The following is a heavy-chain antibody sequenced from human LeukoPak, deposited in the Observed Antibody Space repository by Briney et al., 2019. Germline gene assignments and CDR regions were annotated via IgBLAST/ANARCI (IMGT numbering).Heavy chain of an antibody. J-gene: IGHJ4*02. CDR3: ARSYYDSSGSPFAY. CDR1: GYTFTSYG. Sequence: GASVKVSCKASGYTFTSYGISWVRQAPGQGLEWMGWISAYNGNTNYAQKLQGRVTMTTDTSTSTAYMELRSLRSYDTAVYYCARSYYDSSGSPFAYWGQGTLVTVSS. D-gene: IGHD3-22*01. CDR2: ISAYNGNT. V-gene: IGHV1-18*01.